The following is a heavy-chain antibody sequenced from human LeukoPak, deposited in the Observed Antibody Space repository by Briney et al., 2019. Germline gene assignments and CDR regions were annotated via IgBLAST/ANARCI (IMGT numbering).Heavy chain of an antibody. CDR3: AREAIAARPSWFDP. Sequence: SVRVSCKASGGTFSSYTISWVRQAPGQGLEWMGRIIPILGIANYAQKFQGRVTITADKSTSTAYMELSSLRSEDTAVYYCAREAIAARPSWFDPWGQGTLVTVSS. V-gene: IGHV1-69*04. D-gene: IGHD6-6*01. CDR2: IIPILGIA. CDR1: GGTFSSYT. J-gene: IGHJ5*02.